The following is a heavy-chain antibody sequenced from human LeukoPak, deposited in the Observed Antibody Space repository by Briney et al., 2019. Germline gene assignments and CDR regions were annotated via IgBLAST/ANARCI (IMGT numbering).Heavy chain of an antibody. D-gene: IGHD3-10*01. J-gene: IGHJ3*02. CDR1: GYSFTDYY. Sequence: ASVPVSCKASGYSFTDYYMHWVRQAPGQGLEWMGWINPNSTGTNYAQKFQGRVTMTRDTSIGTAYMELSRLRSDDTAVYYCARGNYNSGSSDAFDIWGQGTRDRLSS. CDR2: INPNSTGT. V-gene: IGHV1-2*02. CDR3: ARGNYNSGSSDAFDI.